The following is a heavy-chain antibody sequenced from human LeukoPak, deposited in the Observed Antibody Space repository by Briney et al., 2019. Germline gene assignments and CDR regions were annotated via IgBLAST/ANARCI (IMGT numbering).Heavy chain of an antibody. CDR2: ISGSGETT. Sequence: GGSLRLSCAASGFTFSDYALSWVRQAPGKGLEWVSVISGSGETTKFADSVKGRFTISRDNSKNTVYLQMNSLIAEDTAVYYCAKVRVTRLTLYFFDFWGQGTLVTVSS. D-gene: IGHD4-17*01. V-gene: IGHV3-23*01. CDR1: GFTFSDYA. CDR3: AKVRVTRLTLYFFDF. J-gene: IGHJ4*02.